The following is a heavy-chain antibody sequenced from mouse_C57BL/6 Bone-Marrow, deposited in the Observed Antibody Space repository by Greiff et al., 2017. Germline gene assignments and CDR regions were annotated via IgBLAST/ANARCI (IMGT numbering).Heavy chain of an antibody. CDR2: IYPGNSDT. D-gene: IGHD4-1*01. CDR3: TTNGTSHFDY. J-gene: IGHJ2*01. CDR1: GYTFTSYW. V-gene: IGHV1-5*01. Sequence: VQLQQSGTVLARPGASVQMSCKTSGYTFTSYWMHWVTQRPGQGLEWIGAIYPGNSDTSYNQKFKGKATLTAVTSASNAYMEISSLTNEDSAVYYCTTNGTSHFDYWGQGTTLTVSS.